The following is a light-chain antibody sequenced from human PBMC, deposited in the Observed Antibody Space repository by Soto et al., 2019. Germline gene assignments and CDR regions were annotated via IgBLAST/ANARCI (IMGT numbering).Light chain of an antibody. V-gene: IGKV3-11*01. CDR1: QTVSLSY. CDR2: GAS. CDR3: QQRSNWPLT. J-gene: IGKJ4*01. Sequence: EVVLTQSPGTLSLSPGERATLSCRASQTVSLSYLAWYQQKPGQAPRLLIYGASNRATGIPARFSGSGSGTDFTLTISSLEPEDFAVYYCQQRSNWPLTFGGGTKVDIK.